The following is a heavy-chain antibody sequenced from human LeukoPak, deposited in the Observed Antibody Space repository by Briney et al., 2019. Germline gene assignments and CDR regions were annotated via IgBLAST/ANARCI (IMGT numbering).Heavy chain of an antibody. CDR1: GFTFSSYA. Sequence: GGSLRLSCAASGFTFSSYAMSWVRQAPGKGLEWVSAISGSGGSTYYADSVKGRFTISRDNSKNTLYLQMNSLRAEDTAVYYCAKDYDSSGYYYSPFDYWGQGTLVTVSS. CDR2: ISGSGGST. V-gene: IGHV3-23*01. J-gene: IGHJ4*02. CDR3: AKDYDSSGYYYSPFDY. D-gene: IGHD3-22*01.